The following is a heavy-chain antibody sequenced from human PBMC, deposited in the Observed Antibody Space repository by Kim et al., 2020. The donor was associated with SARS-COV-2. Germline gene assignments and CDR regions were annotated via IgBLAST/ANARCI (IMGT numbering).Heavy chain of an antibody. D-gene: IGHD5-12*01. CDR3: AKDDSGFLRFSWYFDL. V-gene: IGHV4-38-2*02. CDR1: GYSISRGYY. CDR2: IYHSGST. Sequence: SETLSLTCNVSGYSISRGYYWGWIRQPPGKGLEWIGSIYHSGSTYYNPSLKSRVTISVETSKNQFSLKLSSVTAADTAIYYCAKDDSGFLRFSWYFDLWGRGTLAT. J-gene: IGHJ2*01.